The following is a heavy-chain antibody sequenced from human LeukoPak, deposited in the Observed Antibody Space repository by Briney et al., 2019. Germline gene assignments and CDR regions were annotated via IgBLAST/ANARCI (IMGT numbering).Heavy chain of an antibody. V-gene: IGHV3-20*04. J-gene: IGHJ6*03. D-gene: IGHD3-16*02. CDR3: ARRESSYQNYYYYYPMDV. CDR2: INWNGDST. Sequence: PGGSLRLSCAASGFTFDDYGMSWVRQAPGKGLEWVSDINWNGDSTGYADSVKGRFTISRDNAKNSLYLQMNSLRAEDTALYYCARRESSYQNYYYYYPMDVWGKGTTVTVSS. CDR1: GFTFDDYG.